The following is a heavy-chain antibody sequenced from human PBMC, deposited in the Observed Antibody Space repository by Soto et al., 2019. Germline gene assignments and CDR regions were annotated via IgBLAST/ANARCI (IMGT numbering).Heavy chain of an antibody. D-gene: IGHD2-21*01. Sequence: SETLSLTCTVSGGSITSYNWNWLRQPPGKALEWIGYVYNSGSTNYNPSLKSRVTISVDTSKNQFSLKVNSVTAADTAVYYFARRAVVAVTGSLDNWLDPWGQGILVTVSS. CDR3: ARRAVVAVTGSLDNWLDP. V-gene: IGHV4-59*01. CDR2: VYNSGST. CDR1: GGSITSYN. J-gene: IGHJ5*02.